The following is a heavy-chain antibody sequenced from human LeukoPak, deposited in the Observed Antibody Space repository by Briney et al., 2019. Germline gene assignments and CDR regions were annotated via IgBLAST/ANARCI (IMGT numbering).Heavy chain of an antibody. V-gene: IGHV3-23*01. CDR1: AFTFSSYA. J-gene: IGHJ4*02. CDR3: AVVVTAIL. CDR2: ISGSSRST. D-gene: IGHD2-21*02. Sequence: GGSLRLSCTGSAFTFSSYAMSWVRQAPGEGLEWVSAISGSSRSTYYADSVKGRFTISRDNSKNTLYLQMNSLRAEDTAVYYCAVVVTAILWGQGTLVTVSS.